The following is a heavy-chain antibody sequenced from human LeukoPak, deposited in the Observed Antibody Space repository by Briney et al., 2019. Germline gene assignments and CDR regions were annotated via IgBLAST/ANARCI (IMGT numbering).Heavy chain of an antibody. Sequence: SGPTLVNPTQTLTLTCTFTGFSLSTSGVGVGWIRQSPGKALEWLALVYWDDDKRYSPSLKSRLTITKDTSRNRVFLTVTNMDPVDTATYYCAHRGSYYLFDYWGQGTLVTVSS. V-gene: IGHV2-5*02. CDR3: AHRGSYYLFDY. D-gene: IGHD1-26*01. J-gene: IGHJ4*02. CDR2: VYWDDDK. CDR1: GFSLSTSGVG.